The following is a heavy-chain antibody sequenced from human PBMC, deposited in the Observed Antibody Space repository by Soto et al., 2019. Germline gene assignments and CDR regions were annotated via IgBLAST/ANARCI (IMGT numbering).Heavy chain of an antibody. D-gene: IGHD3-22*01. CDR3: ARQIYDSDTGPNFQYYFDS. CDR2: IDPSDSQT. V-gene: IGHV5-10-1*01. J-gene: IGHJ4*02. Sequence: GESLKISCKGSGYSFAGYWVTWVRQKPGKGLEWMGRIDPSDSQTYYSPSFRGHVTISATKSITTVFLQWSSLRASDTAMYYCARQIYDSDTGPNFQYYFDSWGQGTPVTVSS. CDR1: GYSFAGYW.